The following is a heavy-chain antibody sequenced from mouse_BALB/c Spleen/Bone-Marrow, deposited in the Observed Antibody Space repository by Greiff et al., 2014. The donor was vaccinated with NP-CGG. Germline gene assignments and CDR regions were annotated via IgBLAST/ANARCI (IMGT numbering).Heavy chain of an antibody. CDR2: IRSNSNNHAT. CDR1: GFTFSDAW. CDR3: TDLLRLRRDY. D-gene: IGHD1-2*01. J-gene: IGHJ4*01. V-gene: IGHV6-6*01. Sequence: EVQLQQSGGGLVQPGGSMKLSCAASGFTFSDAWMDWVRQSPEKGLEWVAEIRSNSNNHATYYAESVKGRFTISRDDSKSTVYLQMNSLRPEDTGIYYCTDLLRLRRDYWGQGTSVTVSS.